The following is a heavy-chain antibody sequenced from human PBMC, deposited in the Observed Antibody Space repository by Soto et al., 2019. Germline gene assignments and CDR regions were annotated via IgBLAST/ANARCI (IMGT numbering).Heavy chain of an antibody. V-gene: IGHV1-8*01. J-gene: IGHJ1*01. CDR2: MKPNSGNT. CDR3: ARQNDYGDYVSYFQH. CDR1: GYTFTSYD. Sequence: QVQLVQSGAEVKKPGASVKVSCKASGYTFTSYDINWVRQATGQGLEWMGWMKPNSGNTGYTQKFQGRVTMTRSTSISTAYMELSSLTSENTAVYYCARQNDYGDYVSYFQHWGQGTLVTVSS. D-gene: IGHD4-17*01.